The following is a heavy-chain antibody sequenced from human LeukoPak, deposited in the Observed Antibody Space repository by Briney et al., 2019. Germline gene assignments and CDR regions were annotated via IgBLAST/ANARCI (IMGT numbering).Heavy chain of an antibody. CDR2: ISAKKGNT. V-gene: IGHV1-18*01. Sequence: ASVKVSCKASGYTSTSYGISWVRQAPGQGLEWMGWISAKKGNTDYAQKLQGRVTMTTDTSTSTAYMELRSLRSDDTAVCYCARDMYSSGRVPFDYWGQGTLVTVSS. CDR1: GYTSTSYG. D-gene: IGHD6-19*01. J-gene: IGHJ4*02. CDR3: ARDMYSSGRVPFDY.